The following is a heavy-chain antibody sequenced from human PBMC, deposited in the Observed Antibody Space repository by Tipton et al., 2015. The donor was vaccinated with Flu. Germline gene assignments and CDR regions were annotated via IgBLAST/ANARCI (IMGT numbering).Heavy chain of an antibody. CDR2: ISWNSGSI. Sequence: SLRLSCAASGFTFDDYAMHWVRQAPGKGLEWVSGISWNSGSIGYADSVKGRFTISRDNAKNSLYLQMNSLRAEDTALYYCAKDMGQQLVGFQHWGQGTLVPVSS. V-gene: IGHV3-9*01. CDR1: GFTFDDYA. CDR3: AKDMGQQLVGFQH. D-gene: IGHD6-13*01. J-gene: IGHJ1*01.